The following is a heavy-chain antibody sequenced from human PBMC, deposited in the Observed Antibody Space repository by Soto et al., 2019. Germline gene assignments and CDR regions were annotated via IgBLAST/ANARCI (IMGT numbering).Heavy chain of an antibody. CDR3: DRGADAMLSPNFDN. CDR1: GDSFSGYF. J-gene: IGHJ5*02. V-gene: IGHV4-34*01. D-gene: IGHD2-8*01. CDR2: ITEGGTT. Sequence: SETLSLTCAVHGDSFSGYFWTWIRQPPGKCLEWIAEITEGGTTNYSPSLKSRVSIAVDSSKRQYSLTLSSVTAADTAMYYCDRGADAMLSPNFDNWSQGXLVTVYS.